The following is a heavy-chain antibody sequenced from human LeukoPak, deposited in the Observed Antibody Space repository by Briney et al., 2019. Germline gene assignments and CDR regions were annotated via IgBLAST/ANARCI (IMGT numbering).Heavy chain of an antibody. J-gene: IGHJ3*02. Sequence: VASVKDSCKASGGTFSSYAISWVRQAPGQGLEWMGGIIPIFGTANYAQKFQGRVTITADESTSTAYMELSSLRSEDTAVYYCARDPLYGSGSRDAFDIWGQGTMVTVSS. V-gene: IGHV1-69*13. CDR2: IIPIFGTA. CDR3: ARDPLYGSGSRDAFDI. D-gene: IGHD3-10*01. CDR1: GGTFSSYA.